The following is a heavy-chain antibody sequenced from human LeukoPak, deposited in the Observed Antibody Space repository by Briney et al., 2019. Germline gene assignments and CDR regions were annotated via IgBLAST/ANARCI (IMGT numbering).Heavy chain of an antibody. CDR2: INHSGST. D-gene: IGHD2-15*01. V-gene: IGHV4-34*01. J-gene: IGHJ6*03. CDR1: DGSFSGYY. CDR3: ARGRCSGGSCYWHYYYMDV. Sequence: AETLSLTCAVYDGSFSGYYWSWIRQPPGKGLEWIGEINHSGSTKYNPSLKSRVTISVDTSKNQFSLKLSSVTAADTAVYYCARGRCSGGSCYWHYYYMDVWGKGTTVTVSS.